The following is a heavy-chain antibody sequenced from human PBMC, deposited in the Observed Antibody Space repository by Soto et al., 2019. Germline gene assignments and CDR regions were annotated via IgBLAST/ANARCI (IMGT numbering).Heavy chain of an antibody. V-gene: IGHV2-5*02. J-gene: IGHJ4*02. Sequence: QITSKESGRTQVKPTQTLTLTFAVSGFSLSSSGMGVGWIRQPPAMALEWLALIYWDDDKRYSSSLKTRLTVSRDTSKNQVVLTMTDMDPEDTATYFCARSDSATGTTFGYWGQGTLVTVPS. CDR3: ARSDSATGTTFGY. CDR2: IYWDDDK. D-gene: IGHD1-1*01. CDR1: GFSLSSSGMG.